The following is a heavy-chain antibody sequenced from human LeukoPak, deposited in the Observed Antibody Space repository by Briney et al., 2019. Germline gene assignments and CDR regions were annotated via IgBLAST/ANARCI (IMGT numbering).Heavy chain of an antibody. J-gene: IGHJ6*02. CDR3: ARGPLHCNGGSCYYYYGMDV. CDR1: GGTFSSYA. D-gene: IGHD2-15*01. V-gene: IGHV1-69*04. Sequence: SVKVSCKASGGTFSSYAISWVRQAPGQGLEWMGRIIPILGIANYAQKFQGRVTITADKSTSTAYMELSSLRSEDTAVYYCARGPLHCNGGSCYYYYGMDVWGQGTTVTVSS. CDR2: IIPILGIA.